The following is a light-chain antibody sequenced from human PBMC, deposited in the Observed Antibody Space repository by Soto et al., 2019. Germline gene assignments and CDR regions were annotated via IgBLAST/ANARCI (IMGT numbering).Light chain of an antibody. Sequence: KQSPVTLSLSPGESATLSCRASQTVRNNYLGWYQQKPGKAPKRLISGASTLQSGVPSRFSGSGSVTEFTLTISSLKPEDFATYYCLQHRSSPTFGQGTRLEIK. V-gene: IGKV1-17*01. J-gene: IGKJ5*01. CDR1: QTVRNN. CDR3: LQHRSSPT. CDR2: GAS.